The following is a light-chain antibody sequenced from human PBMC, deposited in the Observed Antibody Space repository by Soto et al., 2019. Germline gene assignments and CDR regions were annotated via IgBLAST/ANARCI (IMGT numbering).Light chain of an antibody. J-gene: IGKJ1*01. CDR2: GAS. CDR1: QSVNSN. V-gene: IGKV3-15*01. CDR3: QQYNNWWT. Sequence: EIVMTQSPATLSVSPGERATLSCRASQSVNSNLAWYQQKPGQAPRLLISGASTSATGIPARFSGSGSETEFTLTISSLQSEDFAVYYCQQYNNWWTFGKGTKVE.